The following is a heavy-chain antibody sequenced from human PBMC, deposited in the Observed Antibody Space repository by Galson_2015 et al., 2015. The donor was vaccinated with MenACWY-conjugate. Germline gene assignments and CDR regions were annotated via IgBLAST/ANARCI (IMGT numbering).Heavy chain of an antibody. Sequence: PALVKPTQPLTLPCTFSGFSLSTRGVGVGWIRQPPGKALEWLALIYWDDDKRYSPSLRSRLTITKDTSKNHVVLTMTNMDPVDTATYYCSRTGATPGDYWGQGTLVTVSS. J-gene: IGHJ4*02. CDR2: IYWDDDK. V-gene: IGHV2-5*02. D-gene: IGHD2-15*01. CDR1: GFSLSTRGVG. CDR3: SRTGATPGDY.